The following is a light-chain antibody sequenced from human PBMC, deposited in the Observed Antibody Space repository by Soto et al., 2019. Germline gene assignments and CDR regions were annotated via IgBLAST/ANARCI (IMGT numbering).Light chain of an antibody. CDR2: VNSDGSH. V-gene: IGLV4-69*01. CDR1: SDLSSYA. CDR3: QTWGTGIPVV. Sequence: QLVLTQSPSASASLGASVKLTCTLNSDLSSYAIAWHQQQPEKGPRYLMKVNSDGSHNKGDGIPDRFSGSSSGAERYLTISSLQSEDEADYYCQTWGTGIPVVFGGGTKLTVL. J-gene: IGLJ2*01.